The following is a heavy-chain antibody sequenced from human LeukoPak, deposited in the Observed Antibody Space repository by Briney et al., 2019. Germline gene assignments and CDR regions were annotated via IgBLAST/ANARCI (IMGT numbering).Heavy chain of an antibody. CDR3: ARAHANNWHVDY. CDR2: IYYSGSS. J-gene: IGHJ4*02. D-gene: IGHD1-1*01. Sequence: SETLSLTCTVSGGSISDYYWSWIRQPPGKGLEWIGYIYYSGSSDYNPSLKSRVSISVDTSKNQLSLKLSSVTAADTAVYYCARAHANNWHVDYWGQGTLVTVSS. V-gene: IGHV4-59*01. CDR1: GGSISDYY.